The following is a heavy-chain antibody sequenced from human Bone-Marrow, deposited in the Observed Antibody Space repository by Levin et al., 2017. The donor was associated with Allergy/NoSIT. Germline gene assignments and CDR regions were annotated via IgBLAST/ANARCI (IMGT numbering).Heavy chain of an antibody. V-gene: IGHV5-51*01. J-gene: IGHJ3*02. D-gene: IGHD4-11*01. CDR2: MYPDDSDT. CDR1: GYSFNTYW. CDR3: ARQKYSNHLGYDAAFDI. Sequence: GESLKISCKASGYSFNTYWFAWVRQMPGKGLEWMGIMYPDDSDTRYSPSFQGQVTISADKSTSTAYLQWSSLKASDTAIYYCARQKYSNHLGYDAAFDIWGQGTMVTVSS.